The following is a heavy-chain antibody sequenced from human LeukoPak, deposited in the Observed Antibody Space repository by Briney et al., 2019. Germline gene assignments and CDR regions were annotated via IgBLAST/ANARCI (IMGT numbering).Heavy chain of an antibody. CDR2: IIPIFGTA. Sequence: SVKVSCKASGGTFSSYAISWVRQAPGQGLEWMGGIIPIFGTANYAQKFQGRVTMTRDTSISTAYMELSRLRSDDTAVYYCARDRGYSGLYFDYWGQGSLVIVSS. CDR3: ARDRGYSGLYFDY. D-gene: IGHD5-12*01. V-gene: IGHV1-69*05. CDR1: GGTFSSYA. J-gene: IGHJ4*02.